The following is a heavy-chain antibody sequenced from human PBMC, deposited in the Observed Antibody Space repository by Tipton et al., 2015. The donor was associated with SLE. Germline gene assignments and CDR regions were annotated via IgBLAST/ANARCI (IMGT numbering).Heavy chain of an antibody. V-gene: IGHV4-4*07. D-gene: IGHD3-3*01. CDR3: ASARVNFDSWSGYDDGVLLTFDY. J-gene: IGHJ4*02. CDR2: IYASGST. Sequence: LRLSCTVSDGSISDYYWTWIRQPAGEGLEWIGRIYASGSTNYNPSLRSRAAMSVDTSKSHFSLKLTSVTAADSAVYYCASARVNFDSWSGYDDGVLLTFDYWGQGILVTVSS. CDR1: DGSISDYY.